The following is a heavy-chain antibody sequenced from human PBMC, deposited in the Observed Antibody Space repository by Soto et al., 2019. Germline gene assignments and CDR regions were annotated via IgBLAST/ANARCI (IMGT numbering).Heavy chain of an antibody. Sequence: GSRRLSCAASGFTFSDYYMSWIRQAPGKGLEWVSYISSSSSYTNYADSVKGRFTISRDNAKNSLYLQMNSLRAEDTAVYYCARVVAARPASYYFDYWGQGTLVTVSS. V-gene: IGHV3-11*06. J-gene: IGHJ4*02. D-gene: IGHD6-6*01. CDR3: ARVVAARPASYYFDY. CDR2: ISSSSSYT. CDR1: GFTFSDYY.